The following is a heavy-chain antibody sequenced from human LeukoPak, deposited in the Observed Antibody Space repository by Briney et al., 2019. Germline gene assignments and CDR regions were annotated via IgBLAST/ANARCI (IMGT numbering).Heavy chain of an antibody. CDR3: ASGLRLGELSAY. J-gene: IGHJ4*02. D-gene: IGHD3-16*02. CDR2: ISAYNGNT. Sequence: EASVKVSCKASGYTFTSYGISWVRQAPGQGLEWMGWISAYNGNTNYAQKLQGRVTMTTDTSTSTAYMELRSLRSEDTAVYYCASGLRLGELSAYWGQGTLVTVSS. CDR1: GYTFTSYG. V-gene: IGHV1-18*01.